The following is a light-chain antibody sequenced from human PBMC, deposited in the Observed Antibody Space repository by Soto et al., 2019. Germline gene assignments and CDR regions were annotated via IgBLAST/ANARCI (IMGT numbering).Light chain of an antibody. CDR3: YSYAGSVTWV. J-gene: IGLJ3*02. CDR2: EDI. V-gene: IGLV2-23*01. CDR1: SSDVGSYHL. Sequence: QSALTQSPSVSGSPGQSITISCTGTSSDVGSYHLVSWYQQHPGKAPKLMIYEDIKRPSGVSNRFSGSKSGNTASLTISGLQAEDEADYYCYSYAGSVTWVFGGGTKVTVL.